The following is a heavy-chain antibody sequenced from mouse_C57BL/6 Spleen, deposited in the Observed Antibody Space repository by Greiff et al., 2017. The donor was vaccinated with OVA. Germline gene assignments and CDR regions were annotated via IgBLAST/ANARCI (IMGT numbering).Heavy chain of an antibody. Sequence: EVMLVESGPSLVRPSLTLSLTCTVTGFSINSDCYWIWIRQFPGNKLEYIGYTFYSGITYYNPSLESRTYITRDTSKNQFSLKLSSVTTEDTATYYCARVLYYGSSHWYFDVWGTGTTVTVSS. J-gene: IGHJ1*03. CDR1: GFSINSDCY. D-gene: IGHD1-1*01. V-gene: IGHV3-3*01. CDR2: TFYSGIT. CDR3: ARVLYYGSSHWYFDV.